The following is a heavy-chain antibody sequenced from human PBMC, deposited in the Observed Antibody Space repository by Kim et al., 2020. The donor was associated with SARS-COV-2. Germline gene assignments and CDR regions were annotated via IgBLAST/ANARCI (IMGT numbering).Heavy chain of an antibody. V-gene: IGHV3-73*01. CDR3: TRIPATTLAFWDAFDI. D-gene: IGHD1-1*01. Sequence: VKGRFTISRDDSKTTAYLEMNGLKTEDTAVYYCTRIPATTLAFWDAFDIWGQGTMVTVSS. J-gene: IGHJ3*02.